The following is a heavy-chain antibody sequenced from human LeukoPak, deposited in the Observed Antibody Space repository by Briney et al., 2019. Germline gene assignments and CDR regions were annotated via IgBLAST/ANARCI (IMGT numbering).Heavy chain of an antibody. CDR2: IYHSGST. V-gene: IGHV4-38-2*02. Sequence: SETLSLTCTVSGYSISSGYYWGWTRQPPGKGLEWIGSIYHSGSTYYNPSLKSRVTISVDTSKNQFSLKLSSVTAADTAVYYCARDSRKTAAPYLYWGQGTLVTVSS. CDR1: GYSISSGYY. D-gene: IGHD6-13*01. CDR3: ARDSRKTAAPYLY. J-gene: IGHJ4*02.